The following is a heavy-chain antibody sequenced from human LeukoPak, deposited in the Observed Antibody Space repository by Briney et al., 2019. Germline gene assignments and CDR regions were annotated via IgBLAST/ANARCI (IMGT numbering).Heavy chain of an antibody. CDR2: ISYDGSNK. CDR1: GFTFSSYA. Sequence: LLGGSLRLSCAASGFTFSSYAMHWVRQAPGKGLEWVAVISYDGSNKYYADSVKGRFTISRDNSKNTLYLQMNSLRAEDTAVYYCAREEYSSGWYGLLVYWGQGTLVTVSS. J-gene: IGHJ4*02. D-gene: IGHD6-19*01. V-gene: IGHV3-30-3*01. CDR3: AREEYSSGWYGLLVY.